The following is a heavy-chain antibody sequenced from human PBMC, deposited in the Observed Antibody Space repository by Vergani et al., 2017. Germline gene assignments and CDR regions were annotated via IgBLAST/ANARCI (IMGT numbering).Heavy chain of an antibody. CDR3: ARHSVPVVPAALLFDF. V-gene: IGHV4-39*01. D-gene: IGHD2-2*02. J-gene: IGHJ4*02. CDR2: LYYRGST. CDR1: GGSIRTSTYY. Sequence: QLQQWGAGLLKPAETLSLTCTVSGGSIRTSTYYWGWIRQPPGKGLEWIGSLYYRGSTFYNPSLKSRVTISEDTSKNQFSLKLSSVTAADTAVYYCARHSVPVVPAALLFDFWGQGTLVTVSS.